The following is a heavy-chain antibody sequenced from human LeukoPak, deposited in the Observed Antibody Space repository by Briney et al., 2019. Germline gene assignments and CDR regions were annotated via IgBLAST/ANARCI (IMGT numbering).Heavy chain of an antibody. J-gene: IGHJ4*02. CDR3: ADSNYWYPVDY. Sequence: PGGSLTLSCAASGFTFSNYAMRWVRQLPGKGLEWVSSITGRGDATYYADSVQGRFTISRDNFKNTLYLQMNSLRADDTGIYYCADSNYWYPVDYWGRGTLVTVSS. CDR1: GFTFSNYA. V-gene: IGHV3-23*01. CDR2: ITGRGDAT. D-gene: IGHD4-11*01.